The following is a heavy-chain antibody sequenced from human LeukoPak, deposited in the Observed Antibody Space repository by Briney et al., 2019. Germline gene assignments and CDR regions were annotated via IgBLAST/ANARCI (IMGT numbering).Heavy chain of an antibody. CDR1: GFTFRAYS. CDR2: ISSSSSTI. D-gene: IGHD3-10*01. V-gene: IGHV3-48*02. CDR3: ARGDGWFGELLNFDN. J-gene: IGHJ4*02. Sequence: PGGSLRLTCAASGFTFRAYSMNWVRQAPGKGLEWGSYISSSSSTIYYADSVKGRFTISRDNAKNSLYLQMNSLRDEDTAVYYCARGDGWFGELLNFDNWGQGTLVTVSS.